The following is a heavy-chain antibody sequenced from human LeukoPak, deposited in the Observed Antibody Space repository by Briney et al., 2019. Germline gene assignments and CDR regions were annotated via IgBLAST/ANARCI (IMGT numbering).Heavy chain of an antibody. D-gene: IGHD3-22*01. J-gene: IGHJ4*02. Sequence: KPSGTLSLTCAVSGGSISSSNWWSWVRQPPGKGLEWIGYIFRSGTTHYNPSLKSRVTISVDTSRNQFSLKLSSVTAADTAVYYCARRSSSGYYFDYWGQGTLVTVSS. CDR2: IFRSGTT. CDR3: ARRSSSGYYFDY. CDR1: GGSISSSNW. V-gene: IGHV4-4*02.